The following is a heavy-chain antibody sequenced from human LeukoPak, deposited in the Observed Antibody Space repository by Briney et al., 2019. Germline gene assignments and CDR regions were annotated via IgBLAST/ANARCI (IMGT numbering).Heavy chain of an antibody. V-gene: IGHV4-30-4*01. D-gene: IGHD3-10*01. CDR2: IYYSGST. CDR3: ARNYYGSGSAFDP. J-gene: IGHJ5*02. CDR1: GVSISSGDYY. Sequence: PSQTLSLTCTVSGVSISSGDYYWSWIRQPPGKGLEWIGYIYYSGSTYYNPSLKSRVTISVDTSKNQFSLKLSSVTAADTAVYYCARNYYGSGSAFDPWGQGTLVTVSS.